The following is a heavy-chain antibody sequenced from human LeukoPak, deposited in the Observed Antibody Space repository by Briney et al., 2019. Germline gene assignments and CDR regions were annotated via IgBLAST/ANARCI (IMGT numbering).Heavy chain of an antibody. Sequence: SETLSLTCAVPGGSISSSNWWTWVRQPPGKGLEWIGEVYHSGSTNCNPSLKSRVTMSVDTSRNQFSLNLSSVTAADTAVYYCARGGTGYIDYWGQGTLVTVSS. CDR2: VYHSGST. D-gene: IGHD6-25*01. V-gene: IGHV4-4*02. J-gene: IGHJ4*02. CDR3: ARGGTGYIDY. CDR1: GGSISSSNW.